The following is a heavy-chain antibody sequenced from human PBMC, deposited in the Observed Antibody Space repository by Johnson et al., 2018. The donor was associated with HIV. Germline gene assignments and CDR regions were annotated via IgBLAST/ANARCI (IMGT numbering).Heavy chain of an antibody. CDR1: GFTFDDYG. CDR3: ARRIAVAGTPPNHYDAFDI. J-gene: IGHJ3*02. V-gene: IGHV3-20*04. Sequence: VQLVESGGGVVRPGGSLRLSCAASGFTFDDYGMSWVRQAPGKGLEWVSGINWNGGSTGYADSVKGRFTISRDNAKNSLYPQMNSLRAEDTALYYWARRIAVAGTPPNHYDAFDIWGQGTMVTVSS. D-gene: IGHD6-19*01. CDR2: INWNGGST.